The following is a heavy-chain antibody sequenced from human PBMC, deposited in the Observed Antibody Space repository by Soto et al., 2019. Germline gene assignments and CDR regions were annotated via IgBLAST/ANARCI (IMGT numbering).Heavy chain of an antibody. CDR3: APHVSCSGGSCQYDAFAI. J-gene: IGHJ3*02. D-gene: IGHD2-15*01. CDR1: GCTVSSHA. Sequence: PGGSLRLSCEGTGCTVSSHAMPWIRQAPGKGPEWVSTVTADGGTYYADSVKGRFAMSRDTSENTLYLQMNSLGAEDTAAYYCAPHVSCSGGSCQYDAFAIRGQGTMVTVSS. V-gene: IGHV3-23*01. CDR2: VTADGGT.